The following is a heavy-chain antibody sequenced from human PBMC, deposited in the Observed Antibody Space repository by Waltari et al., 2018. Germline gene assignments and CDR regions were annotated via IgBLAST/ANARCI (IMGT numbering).Heavy chain of an antibody. CDR2: SNRDGVRT. Sequence: EVQLVESGGGLVKPGGSLRLSCAASGFTFSSYAMYWVRQAPGKGMEYVSASNRDGVRTYYAESVKGRFSISRDNSKNTLYLQMSSLRVEDTAVYYCVKAFGSSRFDIWGQGTMVTVSS. V-gene: IGHV3-64D*06. CDR3: VKAFGSSRFDI. J-gene: IGHJ3*02. CDR1: GFTFSSYA. D-gene: IGHD2-2*01.